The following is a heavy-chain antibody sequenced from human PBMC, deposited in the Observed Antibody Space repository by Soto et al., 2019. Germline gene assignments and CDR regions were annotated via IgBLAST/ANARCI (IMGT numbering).Heavy chain of an antibody. CDR2: IWYDGSNK. V-gene: IGHV3-33*01. D-gene: IGHD3-22*01. J-gene: IGHJ4*02. Sequence: PGGSLRLSCAASGFTFSSYGMHWVRQAPGKGLEWVAVIWYDGSNKYYADSVKGRFTISRDNSKNTLYLQMNSLRAEDTAVYYCARDLYDSSGYIDYWGQGTLVTVSS. CDR3: ARDLYDSSGYIDY. CDR1: GFTFSSYG.